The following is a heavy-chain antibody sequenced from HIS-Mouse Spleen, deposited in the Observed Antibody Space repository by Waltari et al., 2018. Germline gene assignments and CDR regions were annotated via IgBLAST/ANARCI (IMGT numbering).Heavy chain of an antibody. V-gene: IGHV4-39*07. J-gene: IGHJ2*01. CDR3: AREIPYSSSWYDWYFDL. Sequence: QLQLQESGPGLVKPSETLSLTCTVSGGSISSSSYYWGWIRQPPGKGLEWIGRIYYSGSTYDNPALKSRVTISVDTSKTQFSLKLSSVTAADTAVYYCAREIPYSSSWYDWYFDLWGRGTLVTVSS. CDR2: IYYSGST. CDR1: GGSISSSSYY. D-gene: IGHD6-13*01.